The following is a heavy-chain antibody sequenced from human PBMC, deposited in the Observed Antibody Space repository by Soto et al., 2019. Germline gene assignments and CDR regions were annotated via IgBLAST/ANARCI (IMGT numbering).Heavy chain of an antibody. J-gene: IGHJ4*02. Sequence: SETLSLTCTVSGGSISSSSYYWGWIRQPPGKGLEWIGSIYYSGSTYYNPSLKSRVTISVDTSKNQFSLKLSSVTAADTAVYYCATHLYDFWSGYPGPFDYWGQGTLVTVSS. D-gene: IGHD3-3*01. CDR1: GGSISSSSYY. V-gene: IGHV4-39*01. CDR3: ATHLYDFWSGYPGPFDY. CDR2: IYYSGST.